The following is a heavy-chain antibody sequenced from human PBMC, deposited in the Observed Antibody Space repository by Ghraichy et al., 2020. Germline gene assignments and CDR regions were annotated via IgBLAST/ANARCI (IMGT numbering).Heavy chain of an antibody. V-gene: IGHV4-61*07. D-gene: IGHD3-22*01. CDR3: ARQTYYYDSSGYWD. CDR2: IYYSGST. Sequence: IGYIYYSGSTNYNPSLKSRVTISVDTSKNQFSLKLSSVTAADTAVYYCARQTYYYDSSGYWDWGQGT. J-gene: IGHJ4*02.